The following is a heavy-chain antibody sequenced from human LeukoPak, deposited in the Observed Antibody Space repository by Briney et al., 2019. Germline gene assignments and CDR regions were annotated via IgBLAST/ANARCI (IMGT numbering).Heavy chain of an antibody. CDR1: GFTFSSYW. CDR3: ARDYSSGWYDY. D-gene: IGHD6-19*01. CDR2: IKQDGSEK. Sequence: GGSLRLSCAASGFTFSSYWMSWARQAPGKGLEWVANIKQDGSEKYYVDSVKGRFTISRDNAKNSLYLQMNSLRAEDTAVYYCARDYSSGWYDYWGQGTLVTVSS. V-gene: IGHV3-7*03. J-gene: IGHJ4*02.